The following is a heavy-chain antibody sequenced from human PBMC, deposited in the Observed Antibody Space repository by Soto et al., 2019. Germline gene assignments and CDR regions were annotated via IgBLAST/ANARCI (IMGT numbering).Heavy chain of an antibody. D-gene: IGHD6-6*01. Sequence: EVQLVESGGGLVQPGGSLRLSCAASGFSFSTYSMNWVRQAPGTGLEWVSYISSRSYTIYYVDSVKGRFTISRDNAKNSLYLQMNSLRDEHTAVYYCARGGSSSDNGMDVWGQGTTVTVSS. CDR1: GFSFSTYS. CDR2: ISSRSYTI. CDR3: ARGGSSSDNGMDV. V-gene: IGHV3-48*02. J-gene: IGHJ6*02.